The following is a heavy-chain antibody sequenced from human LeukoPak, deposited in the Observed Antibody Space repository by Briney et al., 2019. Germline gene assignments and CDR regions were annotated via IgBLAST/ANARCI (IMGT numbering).Heavy chain of an antibody. CDR2: IIPILGIA. CDR1: GGTFSSYT. CDR3: ARDLEVPVSVNWGATTAGLDY. J-gene: IGHJ4*02. D-gene: IGHD1-26*01. Sequence: SVKVSCKASGGTFSSYTISWVRQAPGQGLEWMGRIIPILGIANYAQKFQGRVTITADKSTSTAYMELSSLRSEDTAVYHCARDLEVPVSVNWGATTAGLDYWGQGTLVTVSS. V-gene: IGHV1-69*04.